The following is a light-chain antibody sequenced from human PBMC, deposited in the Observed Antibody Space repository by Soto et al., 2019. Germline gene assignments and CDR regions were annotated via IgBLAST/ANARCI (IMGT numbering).Light chain of an antibody. CDR1: QSVSSSY. CDR2: GAS. CDR3: QQYGSSPPT. J-gene: IGKJ3*01. V-gene: IGKV3-20*01. Sequence: DILMTQTPLSSPVTLGQPATLSCRASQSVSSSYLAWYQQKPGQAPRLLIYGASSRATDIPDRFSGSGSGTDFTLTISRLEPEDFAVYYCQQYGSSPPTFGPGTKVDIK.